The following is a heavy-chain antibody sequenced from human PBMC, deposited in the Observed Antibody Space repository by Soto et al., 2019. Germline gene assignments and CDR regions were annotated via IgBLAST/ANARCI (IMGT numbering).Heavy chain of an antibody. Sequence: EVQLVESGGGLVEPGGSLRLSCAASGFSFTNAWMTWVRQAPGKGREWVGRIKTTTDGGTTDYAAPVKGRFTISRDDSNNTLYLPMNSLKTADTAVYYCTTSGPHRSSSLWCDPWGQGTLVTVSS. J-gene: IGHJ5*02. CDR3: TTSGPHRSSSLWCDP. CDR2: IKTTTDGGTT. D-gene: IGHD6-6*01. V-gene: IGHV3-15*01. CDR1: GFSFTNAW.